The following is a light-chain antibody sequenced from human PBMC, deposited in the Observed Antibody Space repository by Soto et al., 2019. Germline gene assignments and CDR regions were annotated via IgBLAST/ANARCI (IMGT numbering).Light chain of an antibody. CDR1: SSGIGGYNF. CDR2: EVS. Sequence: QSALTQPASVSGSPGQSITISCTGTSSGIGGYNFVSWYQQHPGKAPKVVIYEVSNRPSGVSNRFSGSKSGNTASLTISGLQAEDEADYYCSSSTTSSSLFGTGTKVTVL. CDR3: SSSTTSSSL. J-gene: IGLJ1*01. V-gene: IGLV2-14*01.